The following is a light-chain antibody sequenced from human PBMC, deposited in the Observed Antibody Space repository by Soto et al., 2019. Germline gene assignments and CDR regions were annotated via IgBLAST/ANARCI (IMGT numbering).Light chain of an antibody. CDR1: QSVATY. CDR2: EAS. V-gene: IGKV3-11*01. J-gene: IGKJ3*01. CDR3: QQRDNWPLT. Sequence: EIVLTQSPATLSLSPGERATLSCRASQSVATYLAWYQKRPGQPPRLLIYEASNRATSVPARFSASGSGTEFTLTINNLEPEDFAVNYCQQRDNWPLTFGPGTKVEVK.